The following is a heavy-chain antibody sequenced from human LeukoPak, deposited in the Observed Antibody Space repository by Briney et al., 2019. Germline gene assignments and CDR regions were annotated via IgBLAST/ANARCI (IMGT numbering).Heavy chain of an antibody. Sequence: PGGSLRLSCAASGFTFSSYEMNWVRQAPGKGLEWVSYISSSGSTKYYADSVKGRFTISRDNAKNSLYLQMNSLRAEDTAVYYCAREGGYDSLNYYYGMDVWGQGTTVTVSS. CDR1: GFTFSSYE. CDR3: AREGGYDSLNYYYGMDV. V-gene: IGHV3-48*03. D-gene: IGHD5-12*01. J-gene: IGHJ6*02. CDR2: ISSSGSTK.